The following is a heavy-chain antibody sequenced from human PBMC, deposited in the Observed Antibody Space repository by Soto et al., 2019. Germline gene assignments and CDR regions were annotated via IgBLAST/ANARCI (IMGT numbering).Heavy chain of an antibody. J-gene: IGHJ4*02. V-gene: IGHV3-48*03. CDR1: GFTFSSYE. Sequence: EVQLVESGGGLVQPGGSLRLSCAASGFTFSSYEMNWVRQAPGKGLEWVSYISSSGSTIYYADSVKGRFTISRDNAKNSLYLQMNSLRAEDTAVYYCVKCSGGSCYSSDYWGQGTLVTVSS. CDR2: ISSSGSTI. D-gene: IGHD2-15*01. CDR3: VKCSGGSCYSSDY.